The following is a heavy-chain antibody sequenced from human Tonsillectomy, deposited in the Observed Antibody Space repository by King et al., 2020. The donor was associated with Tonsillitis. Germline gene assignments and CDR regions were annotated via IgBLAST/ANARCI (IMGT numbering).Heavy chain of an antibody. CDR3: AREDEGSGYYGFDY. CDR1: GFTFSSYG. Sequence: VQLVESGGGVVQPGRSLRLSCAASGFTFSSYGMHWVRQAPGKGLEWVAVIWFDGSNINYVDSVKGRFTISRDNSKNTLYLQMNSLRAEDTAVYYCAREDEGSGYYGFDYWGQGTLVTVSS. CDR2: IWFDGSNI. D-gene: IGHD3-22*01. V-gene: IGHV3-33*08. J-gene: IGHJ4*02.